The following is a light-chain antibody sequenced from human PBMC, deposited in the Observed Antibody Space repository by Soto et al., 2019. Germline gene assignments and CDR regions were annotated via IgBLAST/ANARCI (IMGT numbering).Light chain of an antibody. Sequence: QSVLTQPASVSGSPGQSITISCTGTSTDVGTYNLVSWYQQHPGEAPKFMIYEVSKRPSGVSNRFSGSKSGNTASLTISGLQAEDEADYYCCSYAGSSTLYVFGTGTKVTVL. J-gene: IGLJ1*01. CDR2: EVS. CDR1: STDVGTYNL. CDR3: CSYAGSSTLYV. V-gene: IGLV2-23*02.